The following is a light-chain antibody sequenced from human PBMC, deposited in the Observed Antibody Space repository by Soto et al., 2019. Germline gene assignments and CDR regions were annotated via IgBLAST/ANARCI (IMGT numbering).Light chain of an antibody. CDR1: SSNIGAGYD. J-gene: IGLJ2*01. CDR3: QSDDSGRSGSTV. CDR2: GNS. Sequence: QAVVTQPPSVSGAPGQRVTISCTGSSSNIGAGYDVHWYQQLPGTAPKLLIYGNSNRPSGVPDRFSGSKSGTSASLAITGLQAEDEADYYCQSDDSGRSGSTVFGGGTKLTVL. V-gene: IGLV1-40*01.